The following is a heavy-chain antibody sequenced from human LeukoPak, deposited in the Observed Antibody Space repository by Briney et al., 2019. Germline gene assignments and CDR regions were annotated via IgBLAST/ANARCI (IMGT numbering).Heavy chain of an antibody. J-gene: IGHJ4*02. CDR3: ARVGTTGATADN. V-gene: IGHV1-46*01. Sequence: RASVKVSCKASGGTFSSYAISWVRQAPGQGPEWMGIINPRGGSTDYAQKFQGRVTMTSDTSTSTVYMELKSLRSEDTAVYFCARVGTTGATADNWGQGTLVTVSS. CDR1: GGTFSSYA. CDR2: INPRGGST. D-gene: IGHD4-11*01.